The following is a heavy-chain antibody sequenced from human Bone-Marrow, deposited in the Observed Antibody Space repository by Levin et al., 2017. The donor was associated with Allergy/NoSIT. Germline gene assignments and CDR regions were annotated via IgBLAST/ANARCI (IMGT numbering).Heavy chain of an antibody. CDR1: GFTFSSYA. V-gene: IGHV3-23*01. CDR3: AKESLEIAVADN. D-gene: IGHD6-19*01. CDR2: IGSSGGDT. Sequence: CAASGFTFSSYAMSWVRQAPGKGLEWVSAIGSSGGDTYYADSVRGRFTISRDNSQNMLYLQMNSLRVEDTAVYYCAKESLEIAVADNWGQGTLVTVSS. J-gene: IGHJ4*02.